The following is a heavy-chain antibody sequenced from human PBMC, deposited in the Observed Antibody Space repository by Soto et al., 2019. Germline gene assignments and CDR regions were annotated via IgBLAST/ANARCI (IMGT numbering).Heavy chain of an antibody. CDR3: AKERDNGADRYYFDD. V-gene: IGHV3-23*01. J-gene: IGHJ4*02. Sequence: EVQLLESGGILVHPGGSLRLSCAASGFTFSSYAMTWVRQAPGKGLQWVSAISGRGDSTYYADSVKGRFTISGDQSKNTLYLQMHSLRAEDTAVYFCAKERDNGADRYYFDDWGQGTLVTVSS. D-gene: IGHD2-8*01. CDR1: GFTFSSYA. CDR2: ISGRGDST.